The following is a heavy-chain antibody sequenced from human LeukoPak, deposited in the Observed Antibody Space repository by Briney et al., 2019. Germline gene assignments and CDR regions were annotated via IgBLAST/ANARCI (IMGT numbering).Heavy chain of an antibody. D-gene: IGHD6-13*01. CDR3: ARDRGIAAAGWIVGWFDP. Sequence: HSGGSLRLSCAASGFTFSSYGMHWVRQAPGKGLEWVAFIRYDGSNKYYADSVKGRFTISRDNSKNTLYLQMNSLRAEDTAVYYCARDRGIAAAGWIVGWFDPWGQGTLVTVSS. J-gene: IGHJ5*02. V-gene: IGHV3-30*02. CDR2: IRYDGSNK. CDR1: GFTFSSYG.